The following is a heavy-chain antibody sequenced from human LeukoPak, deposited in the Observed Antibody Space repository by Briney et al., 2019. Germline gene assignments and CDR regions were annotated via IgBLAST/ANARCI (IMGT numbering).Heavy chain of an antibody. CDR2: ISSSGSTI. CDR3: ARGGYCSGGSCYRVGNYYGMDV. Sequence: GGSLRLSCAASGFTFSDYYMSWIRQAPGKGLEWVSYISSSGSTIYYADSVKGRFTISRDNAKNSLYLQMNSLRAEDTAVYYCARGGYCSGGSCYRVGNYYGMDVWGQGTTVTVSS. V-gene: IGHV3-11*04. D-gene: IGHD2-15*01. J-gene: IGHJ6*02. CDR1: GFTFSDYY.